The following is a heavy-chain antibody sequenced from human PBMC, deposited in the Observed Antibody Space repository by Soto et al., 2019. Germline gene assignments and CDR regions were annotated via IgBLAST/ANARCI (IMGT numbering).Heavy chain of an antibody. D-gene: IGHD2-15*01. CDR1: GYTFTSYY. CDR2: INPSGGST. V-gene: IGHV1-46*01. J-gene: IGHJ3*02. CDR3: ASECSGGSCYSDPDAFDI. Sequence: ASVKVSCKASGYTFTSYYMHWVRQAPGQGLEWMGIINPSGGSTSYAQKFQGRVTMTRDTSTSTVYMELSSLRSEDTAVYYCASECSGGSCYSDPDAFDIWGQGTMVTVSS.